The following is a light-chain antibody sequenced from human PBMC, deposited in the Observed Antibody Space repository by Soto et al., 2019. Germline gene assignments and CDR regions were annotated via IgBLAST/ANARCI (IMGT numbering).Light chain of an antibody. CDR1: TSDVGGYNF. CDR2: EVA. V-gene: IGLV2-14*01. Sequence: QSVLTQPASVSGSPGQSITISCTGTTSDVGGYNFVSWYQQSPGKAPKLIIYEVANRPSGVSDRFSGSKSGNTASLTISGLQTEDEANYYCSSYTRRTTLVFGGGTKVTVL. CDR3: SSYTRRTTLV. J-gene: IGLJ3*02.